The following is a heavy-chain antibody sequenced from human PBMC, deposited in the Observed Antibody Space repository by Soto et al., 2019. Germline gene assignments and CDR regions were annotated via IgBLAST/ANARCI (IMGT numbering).Heavy chain of an antibody. CDR2: INHSGST. CDR3: ARNSHRYCSSTSCYAGITYYYYMDV. J-gene: IGHJ6*03. Sequence: SETLSLTCAVYGGSFSGYYWSWIRQPPGKGLEWIGEINHSGSTNYNPSLKSRVTISVDTSKNQFSLKLSSVTAADTAVYYCARNSHRYCSSTSCYAGITYYYYMDVWGKGTTVTVSS. D-gene: IGHD2-2*01. CDR1: GGSFSGYY. V-gene: IGHV4-34*01.